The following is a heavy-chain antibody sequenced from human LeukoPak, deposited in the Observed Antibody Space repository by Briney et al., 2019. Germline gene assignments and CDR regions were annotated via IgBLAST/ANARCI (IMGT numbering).Heavy chain of an antibody. Sequence: SETLSLTCTVSGGSISSYYWSWIRQPPGKGLEWIGYIYYSGSTNYNPSLTSRVTISVDTSKNQFSLKLRSVTDADTAVYYCARGVTRSSGLGFNYWGQGTLVTVSS. D-gene: IGHD3-22*01. J-gene: IGHJ4*02. CDR1: GGSISSYY. CDR2: IYYSGST. V-gene: IGHV4-59*01. CDR3: ARGVTRSSGLGFNY.